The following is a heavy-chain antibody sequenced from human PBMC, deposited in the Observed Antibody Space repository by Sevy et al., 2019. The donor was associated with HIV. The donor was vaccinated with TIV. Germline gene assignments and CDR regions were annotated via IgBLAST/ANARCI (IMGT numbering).Heavy chain of an antibody. CDR2: ISYDGSSK. CDR3: AILGVDCVSTNCYGMRSLSFDF. Sequence: GGSLRLSCAASGFTFNSFAMHWVRQAPGKGLEWVAVISYDGSSKYYPDSVKGRFTISRDNAKNTLYLQMNRLRPEDTAVYFCAILGVDCVSTNCYGMRSLSFDFWGQGTLVTVSS. V-gene: IGHV3-30-3*01. J-gene: IGHJ4*02. D-gene: IGHD2-2*01. CDR1: GFTFNSFA.